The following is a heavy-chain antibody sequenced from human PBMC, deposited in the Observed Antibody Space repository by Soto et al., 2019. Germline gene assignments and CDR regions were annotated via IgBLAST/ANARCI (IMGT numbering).Heavy chain of an antibody. CDR2: IWYDGSNK. D-gene: IGHD6-25*01. J-gene: IGHJ2*01. CDR1: GFTFSSYG. Sequence: QVQLVESGGGVVQPERSLRLSCAASGFTFSSYGMHWVRQAPGKGLEWVAVIWYDGSNKYYADSVKGRFTISRDNSKYTLYLQMNSMRAEDTAVYYCARARSGGVPGYFDLWGRGTLVTVSS. V-gene: IGHV3-33*01. CDR3: ARARSGGVPGYFDL.